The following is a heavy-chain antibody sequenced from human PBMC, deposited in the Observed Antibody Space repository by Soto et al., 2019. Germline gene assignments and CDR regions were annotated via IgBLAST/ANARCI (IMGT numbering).Heavy chain of an antibody. D-gene: IGHD4-17*01. J-gene: IGHJ2*01. V-gene: IGHV3-11*05. CDR1: GFTFTDYY. Sequence: QVQLVESGGGLVKPGGSLRLSCAASGFTFTDYYISWIRQAPGKGLEWVSYISSSTFYTNYADSVKGRFTISRDNAKNSLYLQMNSLRAEDTAVYYCARGVGDYGDYWLFDLWGRGTLVTVSS. CDR3: ARGVGDYGDYWLFDL. CDR2: ISSSTFYT.